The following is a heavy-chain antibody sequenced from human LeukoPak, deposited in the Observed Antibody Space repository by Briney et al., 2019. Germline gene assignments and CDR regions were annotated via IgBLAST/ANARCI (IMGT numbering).Heavy chain of an antibody. D-gene: IGHD2-15*01. CDR1: GFTFSSSA. CDR3: AKNLYCGGGSCYPSALGMDV. J-gene: IGHJ6*02. CDR2: ISGSGNRT. Sequence: QSGGSLRLSCAASGFTFSSSAMSWVRQVPGKGLEWVSSISGSGNRTYYADSVKGRFTISRDNSKNTLFLQMNSLRAEDTAVYYCAKNLYCGGGSCYPSALGMDVWGQGTTVTVSS. V-gene: IGHV3-23*01.